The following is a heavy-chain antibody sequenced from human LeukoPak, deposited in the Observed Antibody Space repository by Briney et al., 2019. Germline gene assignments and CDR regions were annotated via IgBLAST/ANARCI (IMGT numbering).Heavy chain of an antibody. D-gene: IGHD1-14*01. CDR3: ARSTNRVDS. V-gene: IGHV4-61*02. Sequence: PSQTLSLTCTVSGASIRGSIPSGTYYWNWIRQPAGKGLEWIGRMYNSGTTINYNPSLKSRVTISVDTSKNQFSLNVTSVTAADTAVYYCARSTNRVDSWDQGTLVTVSS. CDR2: MYNSGTT. J-gene: IGHJ4*02. CDR1: GASIRGSIPSGTYY.